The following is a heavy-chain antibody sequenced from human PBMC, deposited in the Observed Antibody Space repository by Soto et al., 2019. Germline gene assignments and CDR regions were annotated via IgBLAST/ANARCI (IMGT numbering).Heavy chain of an antibody. CDR3: ARDVDAGMYV. D-gene: IGHD1-1*01. CDR1: GYTFDTLY. CDR2: MSPRNGNT. J-gene: IGHJ3*01. Sequence: ASVKVSCKAFGYTFDTLYINWVRQANGQGFEWMGWMSPRNGNTGYAQKFQGRVTMTRDTSMNTAYMELSSLTFDDTAVYYCARDVDAGMYVWGPGIMVTVAS. V-gene: IGHV1-8*01.